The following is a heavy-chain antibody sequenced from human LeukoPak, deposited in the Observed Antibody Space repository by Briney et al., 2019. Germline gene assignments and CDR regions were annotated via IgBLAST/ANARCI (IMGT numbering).Heavy chain of an antibody. CDR2: ISHTSEYT. Sequence: GGSLRLSCAASGFTFSSYTMSWVRQAPGKGLEWVSAISHTSEYTYHADSVKGRFTISRDNSKNTLYLQMNSLRAEDTAMYYCAKGSSAGRPYYFDYWGGGTLVTVSS. V-gene: IGHV3-23*01. CDR1: GFTFSSYT. J-gene: IGHJ4*02. D-gene: IGHD3-10*01. CDR3: AKGSSAGRPYYFDY.